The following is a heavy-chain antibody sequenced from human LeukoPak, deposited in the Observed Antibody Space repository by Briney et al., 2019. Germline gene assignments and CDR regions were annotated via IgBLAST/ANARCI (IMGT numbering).Heavy chain of an antibody. CDR3: ATDPYSSGWYQ. V-gene: IGHV4-59*01. CDR2: CHYSGNT. Sequence: SETLSLTCTVSGTSISSYYWTWIRQPPGKGLEWIGYCHYSGNTNYNPSLKSRVTMSVDTSKNQFSLKFNFVTAADTAVYYCATDPYSSGWYQWGQGTLVTVSS. D-gene: IGHD6-19*01. CDR1: GTSISSYY. J-gene: IGHJ4*02.